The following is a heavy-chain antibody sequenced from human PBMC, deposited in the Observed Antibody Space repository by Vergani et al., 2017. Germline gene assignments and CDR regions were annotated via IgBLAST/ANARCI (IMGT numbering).Heavy chain of an antibody. Sequence: EVQLLESGGGLVQPGGSLRLSCAASGFTFSDYAMNWVRQAPGKGLEWVSSIGNSGVTTFYADSVKGRFTISRDNAKNSLYLQMNSLRAEDTAVYYCARDHTAIDYWGQGTLVTVSS. CDR3: ARDHTAIDY. CDR1: GFTFSDYA. V-gene: IGHV3-48*04. CDR2: IGNSGVTT. J-gene: IGHJ4*02.